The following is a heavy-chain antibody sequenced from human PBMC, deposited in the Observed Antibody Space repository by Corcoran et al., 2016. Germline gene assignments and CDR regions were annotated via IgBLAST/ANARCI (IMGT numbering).Heavy chain of an antibody. Sequence: EVQLVESGGGLVKPGGSLRLSCAASGFTFSSYSMNWVRQAPGKGLEWVSSISSCSSYIYYADSVKGRFTISRDNAKNSLYLQMNSLRAEDTAVYYCARSPYDSSGYYYLDWYFDLWGRGTLVTVSS. CDR1: GFTFSSYS. J-gene: IGHJ2*01. D-gene: IGHD3-22*01. V-gene: IGHV3-21*01. CDR3: ARSPYDSSGYYYLDWYFDL. CDR2: ISSCSSYI.